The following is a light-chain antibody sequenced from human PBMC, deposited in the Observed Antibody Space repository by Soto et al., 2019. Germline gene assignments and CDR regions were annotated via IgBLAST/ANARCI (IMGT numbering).Light chain of an antibody. CDR3: QQYNNWPWG. CDR1: QSIGSN. V-gene: IGKV3-15*01. Sequence: EIGMTQSPATLSVSPGERATLSCRASQSIGSNLAWYQQKPGQGPRLLIYGASTRATDIPARFSGSGSGTDFTLTISSLQSEDFAIYYCQQYNNWPWGFGQGTKVEIK. CDR2: GAS. J-gene: IGKJ1*01.